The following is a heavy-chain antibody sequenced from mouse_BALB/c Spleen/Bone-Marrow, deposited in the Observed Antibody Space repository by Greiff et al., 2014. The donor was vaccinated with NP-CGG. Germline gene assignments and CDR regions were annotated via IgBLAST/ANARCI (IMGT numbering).Heavy chain of an antibody. V-gene: IGHV5-6*02. J-gene: IGHJ4*01. CDR1: GFPLGSSA. CDR2: ISSGGSNT. Sequence: EVKVEESGGALVNLGGPLNLSCAASGFPLGSSAMSWGRRTQDKRLGGVATISSGGSNTYYPDSVKGRFTISRDNAKNTLYLQMSSLKSEDTAMYYCARHQRYYAMDYWGQGTSVTVSS. CDR3: ARHQRYYAMDY.